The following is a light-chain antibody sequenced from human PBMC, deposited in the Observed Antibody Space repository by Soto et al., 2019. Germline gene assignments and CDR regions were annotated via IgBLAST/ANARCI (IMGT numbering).Light chain of an antibody. CDR3: QQYTGPPTT. Sequence: EIVLTQSPGTLSLSPGQRATLSCRASQRLSASDIAWYQQKPGQAPKFLIYGVSSRATGIPDRFSGSGSGTDFTLTISRLETEDFAVYFCQQYTGPPTTFGQGTRLEIK. J-gene: IGKJ5*01. CDR1: QRLSASD. CDR2: GVS. V-gene: IGKV3-20*01.